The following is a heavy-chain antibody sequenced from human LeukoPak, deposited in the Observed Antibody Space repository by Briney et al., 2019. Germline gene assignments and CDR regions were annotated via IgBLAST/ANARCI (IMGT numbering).Heavy chain of an antibody. CDR2: TYYRSKWYN. CDR3: ARMVGATPDY. CDR1: GDSVSSNSAA. J-gene: IGHJ4*02. D-gene: IGHD1-26*01. V-gene: IGHV6-1*01. Sequence: SQTLSLTCAIPGDSVSSNSAAWNWIRQSPSRGLEWLGRTYYRSKWYNDYSVSVKSRITINPDTTKNQFSLQLNSVTPDDRAVYYCARMVGATPDYWGQGTVVTVSS.